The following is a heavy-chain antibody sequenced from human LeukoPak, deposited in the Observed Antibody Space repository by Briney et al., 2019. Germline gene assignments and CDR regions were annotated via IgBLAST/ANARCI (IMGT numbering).Heavy chain of an antibody. J-gene: IGHJ4*02. CDR3: ARGLRGYSYGCFDY. Sequence: SETLSLTCGVYGGSFSGHFWSWIRQPPGKGLEWIGEINHSGSTNYNPSLKSRVTISVDTSKSQFSLKLSSVTAADTAVYYCARGLRGYSYGCFDYWGQGTLVTVSS. V-gene: IGHV4-34*01. CDR2: INHSGST. CDR1: GGSFSGHF. D-gene: IGHD5-18*01.